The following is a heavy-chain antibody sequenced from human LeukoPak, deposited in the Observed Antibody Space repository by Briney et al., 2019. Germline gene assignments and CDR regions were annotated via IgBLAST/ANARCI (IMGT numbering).Heavy chain of an antibody. CDR1: GYTFTSYH. J-gene: IGHJ2*01. CDR2: INPSGGST. D-gene: IGHD2-2*01. V-gene: IGHV1-46*01. Sequence: ASVKVSCKASGYTFTSYHMHWVRQAPGQGLEWMGIINPSGGSTSYAQKFQGRVTMTRDMSTSTVYMELSSLRSEDTAVYYCARMCSDQLLSLDYFDLWGRGTLVTVSS. CDR3: ARMCSDQLLSLDYFDL.